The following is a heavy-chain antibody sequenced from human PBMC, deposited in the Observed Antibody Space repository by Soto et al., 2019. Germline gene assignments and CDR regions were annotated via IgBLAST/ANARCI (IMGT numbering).Heavy chain of an antibody. V-gene: IGHV1-69*01. D-gene: IGHD1-26*01. CDR2: IIPIFGTA. Sequence: QVQLVQSGAEVKKPGSSVKVSCKASGGTFSSYAISWVRQAPGQGLEWMGGIIPIFGTANYAQKYQGRVTTTTFESASTASMERSSLRTDDTAVYYCARVGVGATNLYYYYYGMDVWGQGTTVTVSS. CDR3: ARVGVGATNLYYYYYGMDV. CDR1: GGTFSSYA. J-gene: IGHJ6*02.